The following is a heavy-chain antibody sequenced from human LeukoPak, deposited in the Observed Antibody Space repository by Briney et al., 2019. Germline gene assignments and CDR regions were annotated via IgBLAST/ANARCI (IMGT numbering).Heavy chain of an antibody. CDR2: IKQDGSEK. D-gene: IGHD2-15*01. J-gene: IGHJ1*01. CDR1: GFTFSSYW. V-gene: IGHV3-7*01. CDR3: ARSYCSGGSCYHGAEYFQH. Sequence: QPGGSLRLSCAASGFTFSSYWMSWVRQAPGKGLEWVANIKQDGSEKYYVDSVKGRFTISRDNAKNSLYLQMNSLRAEDTAVDYCARSYCSGGSCYHGAEYFQHWGQGTLVTVSS.